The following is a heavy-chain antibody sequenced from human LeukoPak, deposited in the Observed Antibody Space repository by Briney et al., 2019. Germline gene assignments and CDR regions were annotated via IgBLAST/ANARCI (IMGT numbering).Heavy chain of an antibody. Sequence: PSETLSLTCTVSGGSISSGGYHWSWIRQHPGKGLEWIGYIYYSGTTSYNPSLKSRVTISVDTSKNQFSLKLSSVTAADTAVYFCARHGASGSYLYYFDYWGQGTLVTVST. D-gene: IGHD1-26*01. J-gene: IGHJ4*02. CDR1: GGSISSGGYH. CDR2: IYYSGTT. V-gene: IGHV4-31*03. CDR3: ARHGASGSYLYYFDY.